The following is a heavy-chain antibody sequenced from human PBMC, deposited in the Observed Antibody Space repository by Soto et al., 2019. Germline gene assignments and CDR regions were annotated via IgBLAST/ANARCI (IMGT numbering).Heavy chain of an antibody. D-gene: IGHD4-17*01. CDR2: FDPEDGET. CDR1: GYTLTELS. V-gene: IGHV1-24*01. J-gene: IGHJ4*02. Sequence: ASVKVSCMDSGYTLTELSMHCVRQAPGKGLEWMGGFDPEDGETIYAQKFQGRVTMTEDTSTDTAYMELSSLRSEDTAVYYCATIPLFPVTTVGFDYWGQGTLVTVSS. CDR3: ATIPLFPVTTVGFDY.